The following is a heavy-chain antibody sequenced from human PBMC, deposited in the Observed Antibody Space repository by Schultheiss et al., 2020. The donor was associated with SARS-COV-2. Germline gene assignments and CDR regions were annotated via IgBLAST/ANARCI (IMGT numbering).Heavy chain of an antibody. J-gene: IGHJ6*03. D-gene: IGHD2-2*01. Sequence: SETLSLTCAVYGGPFNNYYWGWIRQPPEKGLEWLASMYYTGSTYYNPSLKSRVTISVDRSKNQFSLKLSSVTAADTAVYYCARHLYSTSGNYFYYYLGVWGKGTTVTVSS. CDR3: ARHLYSTSGNYFYYYLGV. V-gene: IGHV4-39*01. CDR2: MYYTGST. CDR1: GGPFNNYY.